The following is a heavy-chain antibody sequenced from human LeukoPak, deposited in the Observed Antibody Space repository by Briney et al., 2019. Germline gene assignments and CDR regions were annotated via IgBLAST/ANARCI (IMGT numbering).Heavy chain of an antibody. J-gene: IGHJ5*02. Sequence: PSETLSLTCAVSGGSISSGGYSWSWIRQPPGKGLEWIGYIYHSGSTYYNPSLKSRVTISVDRSKNQFSLKLSSVTAADTAVYYCARLPDYYDSSGYDPWGQGTLVTVSS. CDR3: ARLPDYYDSSGYDP. CDR2: IYHSGST. D-gene: IGHD3-22*01. CDR1: GGSISSGGYS. V-gene: IGHV4-30-2*01.